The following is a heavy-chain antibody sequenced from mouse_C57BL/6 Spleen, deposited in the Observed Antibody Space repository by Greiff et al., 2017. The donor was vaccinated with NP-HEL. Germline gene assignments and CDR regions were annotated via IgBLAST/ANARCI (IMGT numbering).Heavy chain of an antibody. Sequence: VQLKESGAELVKPGASVKLSCTASGFNIKDYYMHWVKQRTEQGLEWIGRIDPEDGETKYAPKFQGKATITADTSSNTAYLQLSSLTSEDTAVYYCAIYDYGSSPWFAYWGQGTLVTVSA. V-gene: IGHV14-2*01. D-gene: IGHD1-1*01. CDR2: IDPEDGET. CDR1: GFNIKDYY. J-gene: IGHJ3*01. CDR3: AIYDYGSSPWFAY.